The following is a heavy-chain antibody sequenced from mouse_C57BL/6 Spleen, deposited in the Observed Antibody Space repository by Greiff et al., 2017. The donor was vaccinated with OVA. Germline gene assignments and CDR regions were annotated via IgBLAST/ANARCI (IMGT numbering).Heavy chain of an antibody. CDR2: ISSGSSTL. J-gene: IGHJ3*01. D-gene: IGHD4-1*01. V-gene: IGHV5-17*01. CDR3: ARGWDAAY. Sequence: EVKLVESGGGLVKPGGSLKLSCAASGFTFSDYGMHWVRQAPEKGLEWVAYISSGSSTLYYADTVKGRFTISRDNAKNTLFLQMTSLRSEDTAMYYCARGWDAAYWGQGTLVTVSA. CDR1: GFTFSDYG.